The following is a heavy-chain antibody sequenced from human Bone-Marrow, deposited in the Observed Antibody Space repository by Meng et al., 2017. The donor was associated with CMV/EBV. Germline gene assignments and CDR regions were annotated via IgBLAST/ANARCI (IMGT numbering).Heavy chain of an antibody. J-gene: IGHJ4*02. CDR1: GFTFSSYA. CDR2: ISGSGGST. Sequence: LSLTCAASGFTFSSYAMSWVRQAPGKGLEWVSAISGSGGSTYYADSVKGRFTISRDNSKNTLYLQMNSLRAEDTAVYYCARSNYDFWSGHPYSDYWGQGTLVTVSS. D-gene: IGHD3-3*01. CDR3: ARSNYDFWSGHPYSDY. V-gene: IGHV3-23*01.